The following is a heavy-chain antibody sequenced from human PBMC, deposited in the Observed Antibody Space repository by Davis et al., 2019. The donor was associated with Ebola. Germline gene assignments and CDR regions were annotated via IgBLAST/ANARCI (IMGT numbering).Heavy chain of an antibody. CDR3: AVAGMSGDVAFSDYYYYMDV. CDR2: IIPILGIA. D-gene: IGHD2-21*02. Sequence: SVNVSCKASGGTFSSYAISWVRQAPGQGLEWMGGIIPILGIANYAQKFQGRVTITADESTGTAYMELSSLRSEDTAVYYCAVAGMSGDVAFSDYYYYMDVWGKGTTVTVSS. CDR1: GGTFSSYA. V-gene: IGHV1-69*10. J-gene: IGHJ6*03.